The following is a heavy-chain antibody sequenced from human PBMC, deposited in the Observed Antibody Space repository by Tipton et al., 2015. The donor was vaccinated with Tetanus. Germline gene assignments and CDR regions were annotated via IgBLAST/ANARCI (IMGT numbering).Heavy chain of an antibody. D-gene: IGHD5-18*01. J-gene: IGHJ6*02. CDR3: ARGASYGPDYYYGMDV. CDR2: ISAYNGNT. CDR1: GYTFTSYG. V-gene: IGHV1-18*01. Sequence: QLVQSGAEVKKPGASVKVSCKASGYTFTSYGISWVRQAPGQGLEWMGWISAYNGNTNYAQKLQGRVTMTTDTSTSTAYMEMRSRRSDDTAVYYGARGASYGPDYYYGMDVWGQGTTVTVSS.